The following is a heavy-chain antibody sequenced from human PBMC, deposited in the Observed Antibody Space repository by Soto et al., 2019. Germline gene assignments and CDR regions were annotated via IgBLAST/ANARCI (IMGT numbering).Heavy chain of an antibody. Sequence: SETLSLTCTVSGGSISSYYWSWIRQPPGKGLEWIGYIYYSGSTNYNPSLKSRVTISVDTSKNQFSLKLSSVTAADTAVYYCARATTVTPFRYYYYMDVWGKGTTVTVSS. CDR1: GGSISSYY. D-gene: IGHD4-17*01. J-gene: IGHJ6*03. CDR2: IYYSGST. V-gene: IGHV4-59*01. CDR3: ARATTVTPFRYYYYMDV.